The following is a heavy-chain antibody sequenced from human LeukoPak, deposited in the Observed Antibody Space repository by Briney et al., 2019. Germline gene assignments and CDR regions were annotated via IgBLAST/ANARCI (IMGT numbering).Heavy chain of an antibody. V-gene: IGHV3-48*02. CDR2: ISSSSSTI. CDR3: ARDLADDYVWGSYRRFDY. D-gene: IGHD3-16*02. J-gene: IGHJ4*02. CDR1: GFTFSSYS. Sequence: GGSLRLSCAASGFTFSSYSMNWVRQAPGKGLEWVSYISSSSSTIYYADSVKGRFTISRDNAKNSLYLQMNSLRDEDTAVYYCARDLADDYVWGSYRRFDYWGQETLVTVSS.